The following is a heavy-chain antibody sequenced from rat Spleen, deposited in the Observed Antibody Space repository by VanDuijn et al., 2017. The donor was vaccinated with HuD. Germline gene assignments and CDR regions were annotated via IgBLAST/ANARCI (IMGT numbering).Heavy chain of an antibody. Sequence: EVQLVESDGGLVQPGRSLKLSCAASGFTFSDYYMAWVRQAPTKGLEWVTTISSDGGRNFYRDSVKGRFTISRDNAKSTLYLQMDSLRSEDTATYYCATPIAAISTSVMDAWGQGASVTVSS. CDR3: ATPIAAISTSVMDA. CDR1: GFTFSDYY. CDR2: ISSDGGRN. V-gene: IGHV5-29*01. J-gene: IGHJ4*01. D-gene: IGHD1-2*01.